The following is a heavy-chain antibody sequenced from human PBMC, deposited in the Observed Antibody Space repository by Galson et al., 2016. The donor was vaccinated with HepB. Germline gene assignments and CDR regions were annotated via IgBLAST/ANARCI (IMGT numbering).Heavy chain of an antibody. CDR1: GGTFSSYA. V-gene: IGHV1-69*06. CDR2: IIPIFDTA. J-gene: IGHJ4*02. Sequence: SVKVSCKASGGTFSSYAISWVRQAPGQGLEWIGGIIPIFDTADYAQKFQGRITITADKSTSTAYMELSSLRSEDTAVYYCAINSIATAGTHYWGQGTLVTVSS. CDR3: AINSIATAGTHY. D-gene: IGHD6-13*01.